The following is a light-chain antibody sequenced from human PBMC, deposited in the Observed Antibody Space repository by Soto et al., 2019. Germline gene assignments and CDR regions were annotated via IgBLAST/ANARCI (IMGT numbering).Light chain of an antibody. J-gene: IGKJ1*01. CDR3: PLYCGSWS. V-gene: IGKV3-20*01. CDR1: QSVSTSS. CDR2: GAS. Sequence: EMVLTQSPGTLSLSPGERATLSCRTSQSVSTSSLDWYQQKPGQAPRRLIYGASTRATGIPDRFSGSGSGTDFTLTISRLEPAEFEVYYGPLYCGSWSFGQGTKVEIK.